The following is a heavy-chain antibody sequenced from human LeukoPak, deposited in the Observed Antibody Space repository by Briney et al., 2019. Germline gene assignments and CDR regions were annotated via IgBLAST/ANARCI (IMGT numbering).Heavy chain of an antibody. CDR1: GHTFTGYY. V-gene: IGHV1-2*06. J-gene: IGHJ5*02. CDR3: ARDFTTYCSNGLCLDRNWFDP. Sequence: ASVKVSCKASGHTFTGYYMHWVRQAPGQGPEWMGRINPNSGGTNYAQKFQGRVTMTRDTSISTAYMELSRLTPDDTAVYYCARDFTTYCSNGLCLDRNWFDPWGQGTLVTVSS. D-gene: IGHD2-8*01. CDR2: INPNSGGT.